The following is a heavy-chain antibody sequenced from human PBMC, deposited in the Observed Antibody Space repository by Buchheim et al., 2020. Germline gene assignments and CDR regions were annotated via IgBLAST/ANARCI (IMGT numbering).Heavy chain of an antibody. J-gene: IGHJ6*02. D-gene: IGHD2-2*03. Sequence: EVQLVQSGAEVKKPGESLRISCKGSGYSFTSYWISWVRQMPGKGLEWMGRIDPSDSYTNYSPSFQGHVTISADKSISTAYLQWSSLKASDTAMYYCARPGGYCSSTSCYDYYGMDVWGQGTT. CDR3: ARPGGYCSSTSCYDYYGMDV. CDR1: GYSFTSYW. CDR2: IDPSDSYT. V-gene: IGHV5-10-1*01.